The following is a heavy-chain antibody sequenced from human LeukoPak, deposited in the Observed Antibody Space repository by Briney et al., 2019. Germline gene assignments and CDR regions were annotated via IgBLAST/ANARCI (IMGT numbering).Heavy chain of an antibody. Sequence: SVKVSCKASGGTFSSYAISWVRQAPGQGLEWMGGIIPIFGTANYAQKFQGRVTITADESTSTAYMELSSLRSEDTAVYYCARGAGKIAVAGNGVDYYYYGMDVWGQGTTVTVSS. CDR1: GGTFSSYA. CDR2: IIPIFGTA. D-gene: IGHD6-19*01. J-gene: IGHJ6*02. V-gene: IGHV1-69*13. CDR3: ARGAGKIAVAGNGVDYYYYGMDV.